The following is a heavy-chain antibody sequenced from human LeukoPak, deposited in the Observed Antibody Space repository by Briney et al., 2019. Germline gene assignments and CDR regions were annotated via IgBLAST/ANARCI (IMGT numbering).Heavy chain of an antibody. J-gene: IGHJ4*02. V-gene: IGHV1-18*01. D-gene: IGHD3-10*01. CDR1: GYTFTSYG. CDR2: ISAYNGNT. CDR3: ARVRAMVRGVDVVPAILPHFDY. Sequence: ASVKVSCKASGYTFTSYGISWVRQAPGQGREWMGWISAYNGNTNYAQKLQGRVTMTTDTSTSTAYMELRSLRSDDTAVYYCARVRAMVRGVDVVPAILPHFDYWGQGTLVTVSS.